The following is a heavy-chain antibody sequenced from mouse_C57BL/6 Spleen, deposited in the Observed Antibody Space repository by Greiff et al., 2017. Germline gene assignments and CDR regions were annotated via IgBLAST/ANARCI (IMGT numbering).Heavy chain of an antibody. CDR2: IYPRSGNN. V-gene: IGHV1-81*01. Sequence: QVQLQQSGAELARPGASVKLSCKASGYTFTSYGISWVKQRTGQGLERIGEIYPRSGNNYSNEKFQGKATLTAEKSSSTAYMELRSLTSEDSAVYCCAPAYNSNYEGAMDYWGQGTSVTVSS. CDR3: APAYNSNYEGAMDY. CDR1: GYTFTSYG. D-gene: IGHD2-5*01. J-gene: IGHJ4*01.